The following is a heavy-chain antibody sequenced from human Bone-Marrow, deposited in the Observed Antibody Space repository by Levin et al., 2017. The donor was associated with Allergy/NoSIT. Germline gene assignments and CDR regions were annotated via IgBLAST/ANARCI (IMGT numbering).Heavy chain of an antibody. J-gene: IGHJ3*02. D-gene: IGHD3-22*01. V-gene: IGHV4-39*07. Sequence: SETLSLTCTVSGGSISNNNYYWGWIRQPPGKGLEWIGNIYYSGNTYYNPSLKSRVTLSVDTSKNQFSLKLTSVTAADTAVYYCATYPYYEKSGHALDIWGQGTMVTVSS. CDR2: IYYSGNT. CDR3: ATYPYYEKSGHALDI. CDR1: GGSISNNNYY.